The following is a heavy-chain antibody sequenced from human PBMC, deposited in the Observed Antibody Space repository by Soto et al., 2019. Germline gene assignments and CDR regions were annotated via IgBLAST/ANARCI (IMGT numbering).Heavy chain of an antibody. Sequence: ASVKVSCKASGYTFISYALHCVRQAPGQRLEWIGRTNAGNGDTKYSQKFQGRVTITRDTSASTAYMKLSSLRSEDTATYYCARSEISYSKLDSWGQGTLVTVSS. J-gene: IGHJ4*02. CDR2: TNAGNGDT. V-gene: IGHV1-3*01. CDR1: GYTFISYA. CDR3: ARSEISYSKLDS. D-gene: IGHD2-21*01.